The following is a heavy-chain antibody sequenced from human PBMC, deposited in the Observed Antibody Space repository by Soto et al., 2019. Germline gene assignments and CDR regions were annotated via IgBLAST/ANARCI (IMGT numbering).Heavy chain of an antibody. V-gene: IGHV2-26*01. CDR2: IFSNDEK. CDR1: GFSLSNARMG. Sequence: QVTLKESGPVLVKPTETLTLTCTVSGFSLSNARMGVSWIRQPPGKALEWLAHIFSNDEKSYSTSLKRRLTISTDTSKSQVVLTMTNMDPVDAATYYCARLYYDSSGYYRGPVDYWGQGALVTVSS. CDR3: ARLYYDSSGYYRGPVDY. J-gene: IGHJ4*02. D-gene: IGHD3-22*01.